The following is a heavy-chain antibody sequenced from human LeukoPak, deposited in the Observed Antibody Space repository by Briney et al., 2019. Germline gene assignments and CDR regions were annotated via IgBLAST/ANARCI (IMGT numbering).Heavy chain of an antibody. CDR3: ARVGGDYYDSTLDY. V-gene: IGHV4-39*07. Sequence: SETLSLTCTVSGGSISSSSYYWGWIRQPPGKGLEWIGSIYYSGSTYYNPSLKSRVTISVDTSKNQFSLKLSSVTAADTAVYYCARVGGDYYDSTLDYWGQGTLVTVSS. J-gene: IGHJ4*02. D-gene: IGHD3-22*01. CDR1: GGSISSSSYY. CDR2: IYYSGST.